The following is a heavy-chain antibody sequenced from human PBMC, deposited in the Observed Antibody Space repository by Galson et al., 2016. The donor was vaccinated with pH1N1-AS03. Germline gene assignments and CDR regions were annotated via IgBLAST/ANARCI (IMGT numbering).Heavy chain of an antibody. D-gene: IGHD2-15*01. CDR2: ISGSGNNT. V-gene: IGHV3-23*01. Sequence: SLRLSCAASGFTFGSFAMSWVRQAPGKGLEWVSAISGSGNNTYYGDSVKGRLTISRDNSKNMLYLQMNSLRAEDTAVYYCAKDKGLGGGSCYQYGGQGTLVTVSS. CDR3: AKDKGLGGGSCYQY. CDR1: GFTFGSFA. J-gene: IGHJ4*02.